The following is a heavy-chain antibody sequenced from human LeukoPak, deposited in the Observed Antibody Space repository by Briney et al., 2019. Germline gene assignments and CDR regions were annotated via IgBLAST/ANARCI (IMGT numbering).Heavy chain of an antibody. CDR2: IYYSGST. V-gene: IGHV4-39*07. CDR1: GGSISSSSYY. J-gene: IGHJ5*02. D-gene: IGHD3-3*01. CDR3: ARVHRLWSGTLNWFDP. Sequence: PSETLSLTCTVSGGSISSSSYYWGWIRQPPGKGLEWIGSIYYSGSTYYNPSLKSRVTISVDTSKNQFSLKLSSVTAADTAVYYCARVHRLWSGTLNWFDPWGQGTLVTVSS.